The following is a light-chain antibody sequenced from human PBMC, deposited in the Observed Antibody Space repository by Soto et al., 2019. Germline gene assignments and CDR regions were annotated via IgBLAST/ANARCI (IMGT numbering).Light chain of an antibody. Sequence: QSVLTQPASVSGSPGQSITISCTGTSSDVGGYNYVSWYQQHRGKAPKLMIYDVSNRPSGVSNRFSGSKSGNTASLTISGLQAEDEADYYCSSYTSSSTLVFGGGTKVTVL. V-gene: IGLV2-14*01. CDR3: SSYTSSSTLV. CDR1: SSDVGGYNY. J-gene: IGLJ2*01. CDR2: DVS.